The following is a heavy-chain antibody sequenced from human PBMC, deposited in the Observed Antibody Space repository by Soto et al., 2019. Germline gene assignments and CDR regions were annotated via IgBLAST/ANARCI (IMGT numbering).Heavy chain of an antibody. CDR3: GEDLNTYYEDRGRYYWPQGFDS. D-gene: IGHD3-16*01. Sequence: GGSLRLSCAACGFPFSSYSISWVRQAPWKGLEWVSAISGSGSNTYYADSAKGRFFISRDASTDTLYLQLNGLRAEDTAVYYLGEDLNTYYEDRGRYYWPQGFDSWGQGDLLAVSS. CDR2: ISGSGSNT. V-gene: IGHV3-23*01. J-gene: IGHJ4*02. CDR1: GFPFSSYS.